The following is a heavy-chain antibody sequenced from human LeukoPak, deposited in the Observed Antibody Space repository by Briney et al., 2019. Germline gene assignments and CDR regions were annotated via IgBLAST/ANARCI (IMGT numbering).Heavy chain of an antibody. V-gene: IGHV3-21*01. Sequence: PGGSLRLSCAASGLTFSSYSMNWVRQAPGKGLEWVSSISSSSSYIYYADSVKGRFTISRDNSKNTLYLQMNSLRVEDTAVYYCLTVVETTIAAFDIWGQGTMVTVSS. CDR1: GLTFSSYS. CDR3: LTVVETTIAAFDI. D-gene: IGHD1-26*01. CDR2: ISSSSSYI. J-gene: IGHJ3*02.